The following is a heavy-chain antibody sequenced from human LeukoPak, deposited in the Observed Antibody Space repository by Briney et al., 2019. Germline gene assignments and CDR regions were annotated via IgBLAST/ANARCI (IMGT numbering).Heavy chain of an antibody. CDR1: GGFINSYY. CDR3: ARESSSTYYLDAFDM. Sequence: SETLSLTCTVSGGFINSYYWSWIRQPAGKGLEWIGRIYIGGSTNYNPSLKSRVTISVDTSKNQFSLKLTSVTAADTAAYYCARESSSTYYLDAFDMWGQGTMVTVSS. CDR2: IYIGGST. V-gene: IGHV4-4*07. J-gene: IGHJ3*02. D-gene: IGHD3-22*01.